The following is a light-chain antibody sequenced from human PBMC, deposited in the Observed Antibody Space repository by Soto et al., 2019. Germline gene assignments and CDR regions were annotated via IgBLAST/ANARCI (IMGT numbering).Light chain of an antibody. J-gene: IGLJ2*01. Sequence: QAVLTQPPSVSGAPGQRVTISCTGTSSNIGAGYDVNWYQQLPGTAPKLLISRNSNRPSGVPDRFSGSKSATSASLAITGLQAEDEADYHCQSYDSSLSGSLFGGGTKVTVL. V-gene: IGLV1-40*01. CDR3: QSYDSSLSGSL. CDR1: SSNIGAGYD. CDR2: RNS.